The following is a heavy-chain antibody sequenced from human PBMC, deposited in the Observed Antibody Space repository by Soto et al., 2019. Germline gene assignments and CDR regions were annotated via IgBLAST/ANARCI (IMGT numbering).Heavy chain of an antibody. CDR1: GFIFGNYA. J-gene: IGHJ4*02. D-gene: IGHD5-12*01. CDR2: IRGSGGPT. Sequence: DVQLLESGGDLVQPGGSLRLSCAASGFIFGNYAMGWVPQAPGKGLEWVSLIRGSGGPTNYADSVKGRFTVSRDNSKNILLLQMNSLRAEDTAVYYCVKDFRVGYDWTHDWGQGTLVTVSS. V-gene: IGHV3-23*01. CDR3: VKDFRVGYDWTHD.